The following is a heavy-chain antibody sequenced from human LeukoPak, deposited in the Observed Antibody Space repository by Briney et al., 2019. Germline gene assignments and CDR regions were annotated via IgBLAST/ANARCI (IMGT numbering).Heavy chain of an antibody. CDR1: GFTFNTYW. J-gene: IGHJ3*02. CDR2: IKQDGSEQ. Sequence: PGGSLRLSCAASGFTFNTYWMSWVRQAPGKGLEWVANIKQDGSEQYYVDSVKGRFTISRDSTKNSLILQMNSLRAEDTAVYYCARNKRADIWGQGTMVTVAS. CDR3: ARNKRADI. D-gene: IGHD1/OR15-1a*01. V-gene: IGHV3-7*01.